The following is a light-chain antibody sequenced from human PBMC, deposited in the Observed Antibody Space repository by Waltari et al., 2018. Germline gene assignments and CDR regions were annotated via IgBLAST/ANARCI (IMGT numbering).Light chain of an antibody. J-gene: IGLJ2*01. Sequence: QSVLTQPPSTSGAPGQRITISCTGTRSHIGAGYYVSLYQQFPGTAPKLLIYENINRPSGVSDRFSGSKSGTSASLTITGLQSEDEADYYCSAWDTSLSAVLFGGGTRLTVL. CDR2: ENI. CDR1: RSHIGAGYY. V-gene: IGLV1-40*01. CDR3: SAWDTSLSAVL.